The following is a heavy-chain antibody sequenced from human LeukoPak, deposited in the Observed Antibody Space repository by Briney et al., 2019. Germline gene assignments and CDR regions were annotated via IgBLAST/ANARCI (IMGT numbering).Heavy chain of an antibody. Sequence: SVKVSCKASGFTFTSSAMHWVRQARGQRLEWIGWIVVGSGNTNYAQKFQERVTITRDMSTSTAYMELSSLRSEDTAVYYCAAEGSTSWNDAFDIWGQGTMVTVSS. J-gene: IGHJ3*02. V-gene: IGHV1-58*02. CDR2: IVVGSGNT. CDR1: GFTFTSSA. D-gene: IGHD2-2*01. CDR3: AAEGSTSWNDAFDI.